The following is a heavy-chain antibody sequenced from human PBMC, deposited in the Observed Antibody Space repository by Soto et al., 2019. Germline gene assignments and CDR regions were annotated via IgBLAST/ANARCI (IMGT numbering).Heavy chain of an antibody. Sequence: EVQLLESGGGLVQPGGSLRLSCAASGFTFSSYAMRWVRQAPGKGLEWVSAISGSGDSTYYADSVKGRFTTSRDNYKNTLYLQMNSLRAEDTAVYYCARRGSGSYDDYWGQGTLVTVSS. CDR2: ISGSGDST. J-gene: IGHJ4*02. CDR3: ARRGSGSYDDY. V-gene: IGHV3-23*01. D-gene: IGHD1-26*01. CDR1: GFTFSSYA.